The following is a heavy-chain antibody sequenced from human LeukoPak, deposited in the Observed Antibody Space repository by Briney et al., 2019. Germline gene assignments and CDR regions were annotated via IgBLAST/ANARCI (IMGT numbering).Heavy chain of an antibody. D-gene: IGHD6-13*01. CDR3: ARDPQGYSSSWFDY. J-gene: IGHJ4*02. Sequence: PGGSLRLSCAASGFTFNNYGMHYVRQAPGKGLEWVSSIRSSSSYIYYADSLKGRFTISRDNAKNSLYLQMNSLRAEDTAVYYCARDPQGYSSSWFDYWGQGTLVTVSS. CDR1: GFTFNNYG. CDR2: IRSSSSYI. V-gene: IGHV3-21*01.